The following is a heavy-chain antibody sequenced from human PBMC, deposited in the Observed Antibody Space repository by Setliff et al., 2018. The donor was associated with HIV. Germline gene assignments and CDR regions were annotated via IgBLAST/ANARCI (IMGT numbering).Heavy chain of an antibody. Sequence: ASVKVSFKASGYTFTDFGMNWLRQAPEQGPEWMGWISTYNGNTNYAQKFQGRVTMTTDTFTSTVYMELRSLRSDDTAVYYCAKDPSVTVTTIWGQGTMVTVSS. V-gene: IGHV1-18*01. D-gene: IGHD4-17*01. CDR1: GYTFTDFG. CDR2: ISTYNGNT. J-gene: IGHJ3*02. CDR3: AKDPSVTVTTI.